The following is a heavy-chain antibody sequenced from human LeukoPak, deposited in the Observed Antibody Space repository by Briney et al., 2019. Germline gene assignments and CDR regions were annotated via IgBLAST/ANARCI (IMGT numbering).Heavy chain of an antibody. CDR3: AKECSGGSCYSAGQSYYYGMDV. Sequence: LRLSXAASGFTFSSYAMSWVRQAPGKGLEWVSAISGSGASTYYADSVRGRFTISTDNSKHTLYLHMSSLTAEDTAAYYCAKECSGGSCYSAGQSYYYGMDVWGQGTTXT. V-gene: IGHV3-23*01. J-gene: IGHJ6*02. CDR1: GFTFSSYA. CDR2: ISGSGAST. D-gene: IGHD2-15*01.